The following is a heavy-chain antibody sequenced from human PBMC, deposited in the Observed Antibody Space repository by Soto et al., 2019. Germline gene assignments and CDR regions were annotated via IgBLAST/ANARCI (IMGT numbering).Heavy chain of an antibody. D-gene: IGHD3-9*01. CDR1: GYTFTSYD. CDR2: INPSGGST. J-gene: IGHJ6*02. Sequence: ASVKVSCKASGYTFTSYDMHWVRQAPGQGLEWMGIINPSGGSTSYAQKFQGRVTMTRDTSTSTVYMELSSLRSEDTAVYYCARDQDVVLRYFDWPTPRDYYYYGMDVWGQGTTVTVSS. CDR3: ARDQDVVLRYFDWPTPRDYYYYGMDV. V-gene: IGHV1-46*01.